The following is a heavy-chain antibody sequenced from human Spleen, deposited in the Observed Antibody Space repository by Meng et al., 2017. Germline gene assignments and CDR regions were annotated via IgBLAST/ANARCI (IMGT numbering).Heavy chain of an antibody. CDR2: IYYSGST. D-gene: IGHD2-15*01. CDR3: ARGGWSLDY. V-gene: IGHV4-59*08. J-gene: IGHJ4*02. CDR1: GGSISSYY. Sequence: QLPLHESGPGLVKPSETLSLTCIVSGGSISSYYWSWIRQPPGKGLEWIGYIYYSGSTNYNPSLKSRVTISVDTSKNQFSLNLSSVTAADTAVYYCARGGWSLDYWGQGTLVTVSS.